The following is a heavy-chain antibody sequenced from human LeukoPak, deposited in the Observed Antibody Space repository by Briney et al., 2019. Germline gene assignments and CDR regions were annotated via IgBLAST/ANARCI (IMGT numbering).Heavy chain of an antibody. D-gene: IGHD3-10*01. CDR2: ISSSSSYI. CDR1: GFSFGDYA. V-gene: IGHV3-21*01. Sequence: TGGSLRLSCTGSGFSFGDYAMNWVRQAPGKGLEWVSSISSSSSYIYYADSVKGRFTISRDNAKNSLYLQMNSLRAEDTAVYYCARSPLLWFGEPMYYFDYWGQGTLVTVSS. CDR3: ARSPLLWFGEPMYYFDY. J-gene: IGHJ4*02.